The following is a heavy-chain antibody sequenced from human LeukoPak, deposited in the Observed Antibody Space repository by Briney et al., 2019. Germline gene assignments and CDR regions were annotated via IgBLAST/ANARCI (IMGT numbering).Heavy chain of an antibody. CDR2: TFYRSNWYD. Sequence: QTLSLTCAISGDSVSSNTAAWNWIRPSPSSGLEWLGRTFYRSNWYDDYAASVKSRITINPDTSKNQFSLHLKSVTPEDTAVYYCARGVAGTWAFDIWGQGTRVTVSS. V-gene: IGHV6-1*01. D-gene: IGHD6-19*01. J-gene: IGHJ3*02. CDR3: ARGVAGTWAFDI. CDR1: GDSVSSNTAA.